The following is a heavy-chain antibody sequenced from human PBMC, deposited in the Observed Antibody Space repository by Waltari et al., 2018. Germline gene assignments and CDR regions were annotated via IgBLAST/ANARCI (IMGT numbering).Heavy chain of an antibody. CDR1: GFTVSSTY. V-gene: IGHV3-53*01. CDR3: ASQVADDAFDI. J-gene: IGHJ3*02. D-gene: IGHD6-19*01. CDR2: IYSGGST. Sequence: EVQLVESGGGLIQPGGSLRLSCAASGFTVSSTYMSWVRQAPGKGLEWVSVIYSGGSTYYAESVKGRFTISRDNHKNTLYLQMNSLRAEDTAVYYCASQVADDAFDIWGQGTMVTVSS.